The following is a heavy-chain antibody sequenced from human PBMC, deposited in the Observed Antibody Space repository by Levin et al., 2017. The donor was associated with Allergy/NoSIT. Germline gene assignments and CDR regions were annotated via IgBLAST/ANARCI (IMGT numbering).Heavy chain of an antibody. CDR1: GGSISSSTNY. V-gene: IGHV4-39*01. CDR2: IHNSGST. D-gene: IGHD6-19*01. J-gene: IGHJ4*02. CDR3: AIPSSSGWLDPFDY. Sequence: SETLSLTCTVSGGSISSSTNYWGWIRQPPGKGLEWIGSIHNSGSTPYNPSLKSRVTISIDTSKNQFSLKANSVSAEDTAVYFCAIPSSSGWLDPFDYWGQGTLVTVSS.